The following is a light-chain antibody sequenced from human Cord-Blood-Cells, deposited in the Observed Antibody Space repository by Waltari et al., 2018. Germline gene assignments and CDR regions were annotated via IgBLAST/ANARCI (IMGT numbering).Light chain of an antibody. J-gene: IGKJ1*01. CDR1: QSISSW. Sequence: DIQMTQSPSTLSASVGDRVTITCRASQSISSWVAWYQQKPGKAPKLLIYKASSVESGVQSRFSGCGSGTEFTLTISSLQPDDFATYDCQQYNSYSRTFGQGTKVEIK. V-gene: IGKV1-5*03. CDR3: QQYNSYSRT. CDR2: KAS.